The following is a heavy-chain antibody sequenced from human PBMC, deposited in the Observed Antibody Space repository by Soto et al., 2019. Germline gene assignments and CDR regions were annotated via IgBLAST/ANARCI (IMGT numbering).Heavy chain of an antibody. CDR3: ARHGMDYYDSSGYYYSPYYFDY. Sequence: PSETLSLTCNVSGGSVSGYHWSWIRQPPGKGLEWIGYINNNGNTDYNPSLESRVTISVDTSKNQFSLKLSSVTAADTAVYYCARHGMDYYDSSGYYYSPYYFDYWGQGTLVTVSS. J-gene: IGHJ4*02. CDR2: INNNGNT. V-gene: IGHV4-59*08. CDR1: GGSVSGYH. D-gene: IGHD3-22*01.